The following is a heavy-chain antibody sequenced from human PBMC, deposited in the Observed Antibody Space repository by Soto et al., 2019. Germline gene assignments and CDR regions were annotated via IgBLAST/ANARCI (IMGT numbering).Heavy chain of an antibody. CDR1: GGSISSSSYY. CDR3: ARITMVRGTDY. Sequence: SETLSLICTVSGGSISSSSYYWGWIRQPPGKGLEWIGSIYYSGSTYYNPSLKSRVTISVDTSKNQFSLKLSSVTAADTAVYYCARITMVRGTDYWGQGTPVTVYS. V-gene: IGHV4-39*01. J-gene: IGHJ4*02. CDR2: IYYSGST. D-gene: IGHD3-10*01.